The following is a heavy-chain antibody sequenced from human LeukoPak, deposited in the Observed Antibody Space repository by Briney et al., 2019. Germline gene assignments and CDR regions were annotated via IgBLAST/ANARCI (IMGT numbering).Heavy chain of an antibody. J-gene: IGHJ6*03. D-gene: IGHD4-17*01. CDR1: GYTFTGYY. CDR2: INPNSGGT. V-gene: IGHV1-2*02. CDR3: ARVRGGDSQQYSYYYYYYMDV. Sequence: ASVKVSCKASGYTFTGYYVHWVRQAPGQGLEWMGWINPNSGGTNYAQKFQGRVTMTRDTSISTAYMELSRLRSDDTAVYYCARVRGGDSQQYSYYYYYYMDVWGKGTTVTVSS.